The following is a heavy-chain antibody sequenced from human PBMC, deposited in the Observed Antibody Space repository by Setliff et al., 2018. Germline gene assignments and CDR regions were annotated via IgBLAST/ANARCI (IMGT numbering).Heavy chain of an antibody. V-gene: IGHV4-39*07. CDR1: GGSVSSTSHY. Sequence: SETLSLTCNVSGGSVSSTSHYWGWIRQPPGKGMEWIGSVYYSGYTNSNPSLRSRLTMSVDTSKSQFSLNLTSVTAADTAVYYCARSMIQRNYYCGLDVWGQGTTVTVSS. D-gene: IGHD3-16*01. J-gene: IGHJ6*02. CDR2: VYYSGYT. CDR3: ARSMIQRNYYCGLDV.